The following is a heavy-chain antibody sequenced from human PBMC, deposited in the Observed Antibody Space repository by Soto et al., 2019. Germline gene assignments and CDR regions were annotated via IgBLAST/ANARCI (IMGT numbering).Heavy chain of an antibody. CDR1: GFTFSNAW. CDR3: TTSPDLLWLGEDIWSAP. D-gene: IGHD3-10*01. CDR2: IKRKNNDGTS. V-gene: IGHV3-15*01. J-gene: IGHJ5*02. Sequence: GGSLRLSCAASGFTFSNAWMSWVRQAPGKGLEWVGRIKRKNNDGTSDYAAPVKGRFTISRDDSKDTLYLQMNSLQTDDTAVYYCTTSPDLLWLGEDIWSAPWGQGTLVTVSS.